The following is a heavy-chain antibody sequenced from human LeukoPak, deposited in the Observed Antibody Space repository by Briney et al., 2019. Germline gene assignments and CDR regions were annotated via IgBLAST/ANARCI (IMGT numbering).Heavy chain of an antibody. CDR1: GFTFSSYS. J-gene: IGHJ1*01. CDR3: ARVYGDYKHFQH. V-gene: IGHV3-21*01. D-gene: IGHD4-17*01. Sequence: GGSLRLSCVASGFTFSSYSMNWVRQAPGKGLEWVSSISSSSSYIYYADSVKGRFTISRDNAKNSLYLQMNSLRAEDTAVYYCARVYGDYKHFQHWGQGTLVTVSS. CDR2: ISSSSSYI.